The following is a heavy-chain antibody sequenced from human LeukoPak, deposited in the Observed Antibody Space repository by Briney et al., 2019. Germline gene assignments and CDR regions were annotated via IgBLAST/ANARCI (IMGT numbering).Heavy chain of an antibody. J-gene: IGHJ5*02. V-gene: IGHV1-69*01. CDR1: GGTFSSYA. Sequence: SVKVSCKASGGTFSSYAISWVRQAPGQGLEWMGGIIPIFGTANYAQKFQGRVTITADESTSTAYMELSSLRSEDTAVYYCARAKWELVRGVNWFDPWGQGTQVTVSS. CDR3: ARAKWELVRGVNWFDP. CDR2: IIPIFGTA. D-gene: IGHD1-26*01.